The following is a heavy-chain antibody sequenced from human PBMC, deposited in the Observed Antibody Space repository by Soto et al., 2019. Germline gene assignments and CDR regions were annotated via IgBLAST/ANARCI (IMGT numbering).Heavy chain of an antibody. V-gene: IGHV3-7*01. CDR1: GFTFSSYW. CDR3: ARQQLERQTSYFDY. Sequence: EVQLVESGGGLVQPGGSLRLSCAASGFTFSSYWMSWVRQAPGKGLEWVANIKQDGSEKYYVDSVKGRFTISRDNAKNSLYLQMNSLRAEDTAGYYCARQQLERQTSYFDYWGQGTLVTVSS. CDR2: IKQDGSEK. D-gene: IGHD1-1*01. J-gene: IGHJ4*02.